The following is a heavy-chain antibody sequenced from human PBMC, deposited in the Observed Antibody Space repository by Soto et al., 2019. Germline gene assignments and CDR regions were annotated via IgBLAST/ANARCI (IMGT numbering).Heavy chain of an antibody. CDR3: ARSSVGATTNWFDT. J-gene: IGHJ5*02. Sequence: EVQLLESGGCLVQPGGSLRLSCAASGFTFSSYSMSWVRQAPWKGLEWVSAISGSGGSTYYVDSVKGRFNISRDNSKNTVYLQMNSLGAEDTAVYYCARSSVGATTNWFDTWGQGTLVTVSS. D-gene: IGHD1-26*01. V-gene: IGHV3-23*01. CDR1: GFTFSSYS. CDR2: ISGSGGST.